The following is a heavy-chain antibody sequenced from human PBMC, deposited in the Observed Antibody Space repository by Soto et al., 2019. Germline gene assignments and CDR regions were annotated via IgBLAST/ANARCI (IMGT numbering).Heavy chain of an antibody. J-gene: IGHJ6*02. D-gene: IGHD6-13*01. CDR2: IYYSGST. CDR3: AGEAAADGMDV. V-gene: IGHV4-59*01. CDR1: GGSISSYY. Sequence: PSETLSLTCTVSGGSISSYYWSWIRQPPGKGLEWIGYIYYSGSTNYNPSLKSRVTISVDTSKNQFSLKLSSVTAADTAVYYCAGEAAADGMDVWGQGTTVTVSS.